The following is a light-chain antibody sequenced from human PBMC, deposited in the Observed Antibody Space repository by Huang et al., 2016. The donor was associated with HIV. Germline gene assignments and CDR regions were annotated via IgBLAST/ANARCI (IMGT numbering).Light chain of an antibody. J-gene: IGKJ4*01. CDR3: QQSYSILSLT. V-gene: IGKV1-39*01. Sequence: DIQMTQSPSSLSASVGDRVTITCRASQSIDSHLNWYQHKPGQAPELLIDAASRLQSGVPSRFSGSGSGTDFTLTISSLQPEDFANYYCQQSYSILSLTFGGGTRVEIK. CDR2: AAS. CDR1: QSIDSH.